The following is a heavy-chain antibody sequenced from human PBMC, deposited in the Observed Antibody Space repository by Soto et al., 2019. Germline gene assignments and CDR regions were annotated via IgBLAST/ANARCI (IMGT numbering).Heavy chain of an antibody. Sequence: EVPLVESGGGLVKPGGSLRLSCAASGFTFSNARMSWVRQAPGKGLEWVGRIKSKTDGGTTDYAAPVKGSFTISRDDSKTTLYLQMDSLKTDDTAVYYCTTVGFSTGGVPCWGQGTPVTVSS. CDR2: IKSKTDGGTT. D-gene: IGHD6-19*01. J-gene: IGHJ4*02. CDR3: TTVGFSTGGVPC. CDR1: GFTFSNAR. V-gene: IGHV3-15*01.